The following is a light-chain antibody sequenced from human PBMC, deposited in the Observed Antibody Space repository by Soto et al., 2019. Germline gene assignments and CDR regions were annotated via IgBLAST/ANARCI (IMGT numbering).Light chain of an antibody. J-gene: IGLJ2*01. CDR2: KDD. Sequence: NFMLTQPHSVSESPGKTVTISCTGSSGSIASNYVQWYQQRPGSAPTTVIYKDDQRPSGVPDRFSGSIDSSSNSASLTISGMKPEDGADYYCQSYDSSNHVVFGGGTKLTVL. CDR1: SGSIASNY. V-gene: IGLV6-57*02. CDR3: QSYDSSNHVV.